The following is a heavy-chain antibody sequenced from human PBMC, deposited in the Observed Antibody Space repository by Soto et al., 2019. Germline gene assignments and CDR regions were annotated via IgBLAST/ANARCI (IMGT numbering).Heavy chain of an antibody. Sequence: GASVKVSCKASGYTFTSYYLHWVRQAPGQGPEWMGIINPSGGTTNYAQTFQGRVTITRDTSTSTVYMELSSLRSDDTAVYYCARDRRITMIVGNYYYYYGMDVWGQGTTVTVSS. CDR3: ARDRRITMIVGNYYYYYGMDV. V-gene: IGHV1-46*01. CDR2: INPSGGTT. CDR1: GYTFTSYY. D-gene: IGHD3-22*01. J-gene: IGHJ6*02.